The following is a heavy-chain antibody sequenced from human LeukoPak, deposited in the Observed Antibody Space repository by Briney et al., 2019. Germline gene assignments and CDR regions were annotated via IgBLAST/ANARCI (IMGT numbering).Heavy chain of an antibody. CDR3: ARVPLYDSSGYRLYYFDY. D-gene: IGHD3-22*01. Sequence: SVKVSCKASGGTFSSYAISWVRQAPGQGLEWMGGIIPIFGTANYAQKFQGGVTITTDESTSTAYMELSSLRSEDTAVYYCARVPLYDSSGYRLYYFDYWGQGTLATVSS. CDR2: IIPIFGTA. CDR1: GGTFSSYA. V-gene: IGHV1-69*05. J-gene: IGHJ4*02.